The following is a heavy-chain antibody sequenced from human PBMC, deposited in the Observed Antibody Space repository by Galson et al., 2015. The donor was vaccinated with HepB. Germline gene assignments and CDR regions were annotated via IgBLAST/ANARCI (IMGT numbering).Heavy chain of an antibody. Sequence: SLRLSCAASGFTFRTYAMTWVRQAPGKGLEWVPGISDSGGSTYYADSVKGRFTISRDNSKDTLYLQMNSLGAEDTAVYYCAKVGIVVVVATTPSVFDAFDIWGQGTMVTVSS. J-gene: IGHJ3*02. V-gene: IGHV3-23*01. CDR1: GFTFRTYA. CDR2: ISDSGGST. D-gene: IGHD2-15*01. CDR3: AKVGIVVVVATTPSVFDAFDI.